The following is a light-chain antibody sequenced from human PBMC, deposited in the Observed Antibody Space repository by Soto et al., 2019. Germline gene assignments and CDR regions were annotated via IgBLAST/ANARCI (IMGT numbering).Light chain of an antibody. CDR2: DAS. CDR1: QDISNY. CDR3: QQYDRT. J-gene: IGKJ2*01. Sequence: DIQMTQSPSSLSASVGDRVTITCQASQDISNYLNWYQQKPGKAPKLLIYDASNLETGVPSRFSGSGSGTDFTFTISSLQPEDIATYYYQQYDRTFGQGTKLEIK. V-gene: IGKV1-33*01.